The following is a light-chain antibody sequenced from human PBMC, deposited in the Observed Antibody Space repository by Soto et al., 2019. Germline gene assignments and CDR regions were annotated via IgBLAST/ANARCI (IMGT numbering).Light chain of an antibody. V-gene: IGKV3-15*01. Sequence: EIVMTQSPATLSVSPGGRATLSCRASQNIDNMLAWYQLKRGQPPRLLIHGASTRATGVAPRFSGSGSGTDYTLTISSLQSEDFAVYFCQQCGTWPPRTFGQGTKVEI. CDR3: QQCGTWPPRT. CDR2: GAS. J-gene: IGKJ1*01. CDR1: QNIDNM.